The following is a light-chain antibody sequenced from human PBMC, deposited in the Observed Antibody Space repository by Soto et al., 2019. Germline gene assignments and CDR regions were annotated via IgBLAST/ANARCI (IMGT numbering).Light chain of an antibody. CDR2: MGS. V-gene: IGKV2-28*01. J-gene: IGKJ5*01. Sequence: EIVMTQSPLSLPVTPGEAASISCRSSHSLLHKNGNNYFNWYLQKPGQSPQLLIYMGSKRASGVPDRISGSGSGTDFTLTISRLEPEDFAVYYCQQYGSSSTFGQGTRLEI. CDR1: HSLLHKNGNNY. CDR3: QQYGSSST.